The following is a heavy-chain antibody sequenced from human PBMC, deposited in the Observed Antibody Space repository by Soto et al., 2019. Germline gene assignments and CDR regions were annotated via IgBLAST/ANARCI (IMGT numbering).Heavy chain of an antibody. D-gene: IGHD1-1*01. Sequence: SETLSLTCTVSGASISGFYWSWIRKSAGKGLEWIGRIYATGTTDYNPSLKSRVMMSVDTSKKQFSLKLRFVTAADTAVYYCVRDGTKTLRDWFDPWGQGISVTVSS. CDR3: VRDGTKTLRDWFDP. CDR1: GASISGFY. J-gene: IGHJ5*02. CDR2: IYATGTT. V-gene: IGHV4-4*07.